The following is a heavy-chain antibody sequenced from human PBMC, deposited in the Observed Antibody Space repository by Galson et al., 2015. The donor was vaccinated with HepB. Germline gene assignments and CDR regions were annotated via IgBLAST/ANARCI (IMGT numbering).Heavy chain of an antibody. J-gene: IGHJ6*02. D-gene: IGHD3-10*01. CDR2: IRSKANSYAT. Sequence: SLRLSCAASGFTFSGSAMHWVRQASGKGLEWVGRIRSKANSYATAYAASVKGRFTISRDDSKNTAYLQMNSLKTEDTAVYYCTRLWAMVRGVILNTGVEYYGMDVWGQGTTVTVSS. CDR1: GFTFSGSA. CDR3: TRLWAMVRGVILNTGVEYYGMDV. V-gene: IGHV3-73*01.